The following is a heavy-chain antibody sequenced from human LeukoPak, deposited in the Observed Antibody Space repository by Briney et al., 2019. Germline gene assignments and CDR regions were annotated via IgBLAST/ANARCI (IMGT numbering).Heavy chain of an antibody. Sequence: LSETLSLTCAVSGGSISSSNWWSWVRQPPGKGLEWIGEIYHSGSTNYNPSLKSRVTISVDKSKNQFSLKLSSVTAADTAVYYCARDRITMVRGVIMAYYYGMDVWGKGTTVTVSS. V-gene: IGHV4-4*02. CDR1: GGSISSSNW. J-gene: IGHJ6*04. D-gene: IGHD3-10*01. CDR2: IYHSGST. CDR3: ARDRITMVRGVIMAYYYGMDV.